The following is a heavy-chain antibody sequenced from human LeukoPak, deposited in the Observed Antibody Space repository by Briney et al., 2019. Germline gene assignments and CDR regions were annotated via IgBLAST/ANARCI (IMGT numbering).Heavy chain of an antibody. J-gene: IGHJ4*02. CDR1: GGSFSGYY. CDR3: ARQRRDGYNSLLDY. V-gene: IGHV4-34*01. CDR2: INHSGST. D-gene: IGHD5-24*01. Sequence: PSETLSLTCAVYGGSFSGYYWSWIRQPPGKGLEWIGEINHSGSTNYNPSLKSRVTISVDTSKNQFSLKLSSVTAADTAVYYCARQRRDGYNSLLDYWGQGTLVTVSS.